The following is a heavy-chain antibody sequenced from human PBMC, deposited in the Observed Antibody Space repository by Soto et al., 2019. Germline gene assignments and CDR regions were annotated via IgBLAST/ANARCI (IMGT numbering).Heavy chain of an antibody. Sequence: QVQLVQSGTEVKKPGASVKVSCKASGYIFTTYGISWVRQAPGQGLEWMGWISAYNGDTNYAQKFRSRVTMTTDTPTSTAYMELRSLRSDDTAVYYCARDRRGLVFEDWGQGALVTVSS. D-gene: IGHD5-12*01. CDR2: ISAYNGDT. J-gene: IGHJ1*01. CDR1: GYIFTTYG. V-gene: IGHV1-18*01. CDR3: ARDRRGLVFED.